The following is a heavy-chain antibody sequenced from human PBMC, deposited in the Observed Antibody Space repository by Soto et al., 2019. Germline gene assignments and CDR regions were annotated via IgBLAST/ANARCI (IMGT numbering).Heavy chain of an antibody. D-gene: IGHD3-22*01. CDR1: GGSISSYY. J-gene: IGHJ6*02. CDR2: IYYSGST. Sequence: SETLSLTCTVSGGSISSYYWSWIRQPPGKGLEWIGYIYYSGSTNYNPSLKSRVTISVDTSKNQFSLKLSSVTAADTAVYYCARDLALYXDSSGYQNRIYYYGMDVWGQGTTVTVSS. V-gene: IGHV4-59*01. CDR3: ARDLALYXDSSGYQNRIYYYGMDV.